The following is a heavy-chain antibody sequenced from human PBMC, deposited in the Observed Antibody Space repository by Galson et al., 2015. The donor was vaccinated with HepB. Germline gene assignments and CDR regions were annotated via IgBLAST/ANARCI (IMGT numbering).Heavy chain of an antibody. J-gene: IGHJ4*02. CDR1: GFTFRDAW. V-gene: IGHV3-15*01. Sequence: SLRLSCAASGFTFRDAWVNWVRQAPGRGLEWVGRIKSKDDGETTDYAAFMKGRFTVSRDDAKLSVYLQMNGLKTEDTAVYYCSPYSYDDDANRLFDFWGRGTLVTVTS. CDR3: SPYSYDDDANRLFDF. CDR2: IKSKDDGETT. D-gene: IGHD3-22*01.